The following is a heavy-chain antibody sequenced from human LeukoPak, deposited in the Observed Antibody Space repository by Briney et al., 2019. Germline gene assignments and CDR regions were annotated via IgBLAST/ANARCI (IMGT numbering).Heavy chain of an antibody. D-gene: IGHD3-10*01. CDR3: ARGGSSVTMVRGADNWFDP. J-gene: IGHJ5*02. Sequence: PSETLSLTCTVSGGSISSYYWSWIRQPPGKGLEWIGYIYYSGSTNYNPSLKSRVTISVDTSKNQFSLKLSSVTAADTAVYYCARGGSSVTMVRGADNWFDPWGQGTLVTVSS. V-gene: IGHV4-59*01. CDR1: GGSISSYY. CDR2: IYYSGST.